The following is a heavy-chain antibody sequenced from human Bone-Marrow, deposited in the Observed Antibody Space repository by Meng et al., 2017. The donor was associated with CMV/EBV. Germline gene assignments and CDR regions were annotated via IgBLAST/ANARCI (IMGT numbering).Heavy chain of an antibody. Sequence: ETLSLTCAASGITFSSYAMGWVRQAPGKGLEWVSAISGTGATTYYADSVKGRFTISRDNSKDTLYLQMNSLGAEDTAVYYCAKDSFSAINSWFGGDSWGQGTLVTVSS. V-gene: IGHV3-23*01. CDR3: AKDSFSAINSWFGGDS. J-gene: IGHJ4*02. D-gene: IGHD3-10*01. CDR1: GITFSSYA. CDR2: ISGTGATT.